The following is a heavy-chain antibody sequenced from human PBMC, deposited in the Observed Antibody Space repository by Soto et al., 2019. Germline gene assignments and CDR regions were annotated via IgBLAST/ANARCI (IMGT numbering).Heavy chain of an antibody. CDR2: IIPFFGTA. CDR3: AKSAPMDAGDKYYYDF. V-gene: IGHV1-69*13. Sequence: GASVKVSCKASGGTFSTFGISWVRQAPGQGLEWMGGIIPFFGTARYSQKFEDRITITADESTNTVYMDLRNLTSEDTAIYYCAKSAPMDAGDKYYYDFWGQGALVTVSS. CDR1: GGTFSTFG. J-gene: IGHJ4*02. D-gene: IGHD4-17*01.